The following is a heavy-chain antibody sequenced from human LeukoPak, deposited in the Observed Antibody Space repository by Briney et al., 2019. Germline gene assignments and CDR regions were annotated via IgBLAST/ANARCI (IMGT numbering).Heavy chain of an antibody. CDR1: GGSISSSNW. J-gene: IGHJ4*02. CDR3: ARSNLYGDSLPMVYYFDY. Sequence: PSGTLSLTCAVSGGSISSSNWWSWVRQPPGKGLEWIGEIYHSGSTNYNPSLKSRVTISVDTSKNQFSLKLSSVTAADTAVYYCARSNLYGDSLPMVYYFDYWGQGTLVTVSS. D-gene: IGHD4-17*01. V-gene: IGHV4-4*02. CDR2: IYHSGST.